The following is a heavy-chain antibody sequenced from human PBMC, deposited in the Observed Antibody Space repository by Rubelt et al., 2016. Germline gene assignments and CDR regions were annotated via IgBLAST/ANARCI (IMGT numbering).Heavy chain of an antibody. Sequence: QVQLQQWGAGLLKPSETLSLTCAVYGGSFNDYYWSWIRRPPGKGLEWIGEIDHSGITNYNPSLKSRVTISADTSRNQFSLRRSSVTAADTAVYYCARGVAAAGSSYDYGMDVWGQGTTVTVSS. V-gene: IGHV4-34*01. CDR1: GGSFNDYY. D-gene: IGHD6-13*01. CDR3: ARGVAAAGSSYDYGMDV. J-gene: IGHJ6*02. CDR2: IDHSGIT.